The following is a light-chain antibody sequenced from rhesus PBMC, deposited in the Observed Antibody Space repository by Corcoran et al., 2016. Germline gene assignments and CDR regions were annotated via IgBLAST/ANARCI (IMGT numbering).Light chain of an antibody. CDR3: SSYASRSTYI. CDR1: SSDIGGYNR. CDR2: EVS. J-gene: IGLJ1*01. Sequence: QAAPTQSPSVSGSPGQSVTISCTGTSSDIGGYNRVSWYQQPPGKAPKLMIYEVSKRPSGVSDRFSGSKSCNTASLTISGLQAEDGAYYYCSSYASRSTYIFGAGTRLTVL. V-gene: IGLV2-13*03.